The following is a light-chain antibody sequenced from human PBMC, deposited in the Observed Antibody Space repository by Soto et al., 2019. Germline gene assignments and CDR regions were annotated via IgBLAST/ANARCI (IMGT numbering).Light chain of an antibody. CDR1: NSDVGGYNF. CDR3: SSYTSSSIPYV. Sequence: QSALTQPASVSGSPGQSITISCTGTNSDVGGYNFVSWYQQHPGKAPKLMIYDVINRPSAVSNRFSGSKSGNTASLNISGLPDEAEDEYYCSSYTSSSIPYVFGIGTKLTVL. CDR2: DVI. V-gene: IGLV2-14*01. J-gene: IGLJ1*01.